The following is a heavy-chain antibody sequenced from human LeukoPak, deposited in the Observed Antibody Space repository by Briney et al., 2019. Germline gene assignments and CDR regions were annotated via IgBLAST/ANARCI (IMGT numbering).Heavy chain of an antibody. D-gene: IGHD4-17*01. CDR3: ARDRYGAHYYYYYLDV. V-gene: IGHV1-46*01. J-gene: IGHJ6*03. Sequence: ASVKVSCKASGYTLTSHYMHWVRQAPGQGPEWMGIINPSGGRATHAQKFQGRVNMTTDTSTSTVYMELSSLRSEDTAVYYCARDRYGAHYYYYYLDVWGKGTTVTVSS. CDR1: GYTLTSHY. CDR2: INPSGGRA.